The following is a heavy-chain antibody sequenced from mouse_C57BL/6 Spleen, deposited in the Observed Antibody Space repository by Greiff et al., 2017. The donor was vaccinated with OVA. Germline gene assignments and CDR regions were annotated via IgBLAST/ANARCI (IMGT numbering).Heavy chain of an antibody. CDR2: IDPNSGGT. V-gene: IGHV1-72*01. CDR1: GYTFTSYW. D-gene: IGHD4-1*02. CDR3: ARGQLGFDY. Sequence: QVQLQQSGAELVKPGASVKLSCEASGYTFTSYWMHWVQQRPGRGLEWIGRIDPNSGGTKNNEKLKSKSTLTVDKPSSTAYMNLSSLTSEDSAVYYCARGQLGFDYWGQGTTLTVSS. J-gene: IGHJ2*01.